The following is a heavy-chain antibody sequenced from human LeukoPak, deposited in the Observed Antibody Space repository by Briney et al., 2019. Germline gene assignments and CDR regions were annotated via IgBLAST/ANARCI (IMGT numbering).Heavy chain of an antibody. CDR3: AREGSSSWYSGIDY. Sequence: RGSLRLSCAASGFTFSRYWMSLVRQAPGKGLEWVANINKDGSANYYVDSVKGRFTIYRDNAKNSLYLQMNSLRAEDTAVYYCAREGSSSWYSGIDYWGQGTLVTVSS. CDR2: INKDGSAN. D-gene: IGHD6-13*01. V-gene: IGHV3-7*03. CDR1: GFTFSRYW. J-gene: IGHJ4*02.